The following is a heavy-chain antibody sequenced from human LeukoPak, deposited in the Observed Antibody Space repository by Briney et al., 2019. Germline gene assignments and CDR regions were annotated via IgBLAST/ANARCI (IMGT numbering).Heavy chain of an antibody. Sequence: PGRSLRLSCAASGFTFSSYAMSWVRQAPGKGLEWVSGISGTGGSTYYADSVKGRFTISRDNSRNTLYLQMNSLRAEDTAVYYCAKELTGQWYYYYYMDVWGKGTTVTVSS. CDR1: GFTFSSYA. J-gene: IGHJ6*03. CDR2: ISGTGGST. V-gene: IGHV3-23*01. D-gene: IGHD3-9*01. CDR3: AKELTGQWYYYYYMDV.